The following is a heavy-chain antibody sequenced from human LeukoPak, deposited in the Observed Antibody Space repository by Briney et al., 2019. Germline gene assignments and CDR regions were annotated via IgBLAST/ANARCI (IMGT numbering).Heavy chain of an antibody. V-gene: IGHV3-48*01. CDR2: ISSSGYPI. CDR3: ARPLTGALYLFDY. Sequence: PGGSLRLSCAASGFTFSSYSVNWVRQAPGKGLEWVSYISSSGYPIYYTDSVKGRFTISRDNAKNSLYLQMNSLRAEDTAVYYCARPLTGALYLFDYWGQGSLVTVSS. D-gene: IGHD3-16*01. J-gene: IGHJ4*02. CDR1: GFTFSSYS.